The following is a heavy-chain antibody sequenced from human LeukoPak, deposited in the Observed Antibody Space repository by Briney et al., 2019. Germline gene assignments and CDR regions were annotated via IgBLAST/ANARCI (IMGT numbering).Heavy chain of an antibody. CDR3: ARDWKDLATARVFDY. CDR2: ISSSSSTI. D-gene: IGHD1-26*01. CDR1: GFTFSSYS. V-gene: IGHV3-48*02. J-gene: IGHJ4*02. Sequence: PGGSLRLSCAASGFTFSSYSMKWVRQAPGKGLEWLSYISSSSSTIYYADSVKGRFTISRDNAKNSVYLQMNSLRDEDTAVYYCARDWKDLATARVFDYWGQGTLVTVSS.